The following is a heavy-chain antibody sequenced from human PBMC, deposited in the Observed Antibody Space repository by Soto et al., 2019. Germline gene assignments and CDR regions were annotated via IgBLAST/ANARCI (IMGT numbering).Heavy chain of an antibody. CDR2: ISGSGGST. V-gene: IGHV3-23*01. Sequence: EVQLLESGGGLVQPGGSLRLSCAASGFTFSSYVMSWVRQAPGKGLEWVSAISGSGGSTYYADSVKGRFTISRDNSKNTLYLQMNSLRAEDTAVYYCAKGGSSSWFGDYYGMDVWGQGTTVTVSS. J-gene: IGHJ6*02. CDR3: AKGGSSSWFGDYYGMDV. CDR1: GFTFSSYV. D-gene: IGHD6-13*01.